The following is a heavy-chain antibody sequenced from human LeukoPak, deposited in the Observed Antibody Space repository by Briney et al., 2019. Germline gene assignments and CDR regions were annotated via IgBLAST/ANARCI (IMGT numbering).Heavy chain of an antibody. V-gene: IGHV3-7*01. CDR2: IKQDGSEK. CDR3: ARDGGLRLGTFDY. D-gene: IGHD3-16*01. Sequence: GGSLRLSCAASGFTYSSYWMSWVRQAPGKGLEWVANIKQDGSEKYYVDSVKGRFTISRDNAKNSLYLQMNSLRAEDTAVYYCARDGGLRLGTFDYWGQGTLVTVSS. CDR1: GFTYSSYW. J-gene: IGHJ4*02.